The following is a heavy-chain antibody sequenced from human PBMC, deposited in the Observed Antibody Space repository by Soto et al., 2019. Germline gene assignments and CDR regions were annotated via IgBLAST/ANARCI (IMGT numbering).Heavy chain of an antibody. CDR2: IVSNDEK. CDR3: ARSSEYSRSRGWFDP. CDR1: GFSLSNARMG. J-gene: IGHJ5*02. Sequence: QVTLKESGPVLVKPTETLTLTCTVSGFSLSNARMGVSWVRQPPGKALEWLAHIVSNDEKSYSTSLKSRLTISKDTSKSQVVLTMTNMDPVDTATYYCARSSEYSRSRGWFDPWGQGTLVTVSS. V-gene: IGHV2-26*01. D-gene: IGHD6-6*01.